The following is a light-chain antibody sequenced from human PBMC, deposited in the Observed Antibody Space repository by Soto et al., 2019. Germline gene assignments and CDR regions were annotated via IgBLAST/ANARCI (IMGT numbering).Light chain of an antibody. V-gene: IGKV1-5*03. J-gene: IGKJ1*01. CDR1: QTISSW. Sequence: DTQMTQSPSTLSGSVGDRVTITCRASQTISSWLAWYQQKPGKAPKLLIYKASTLKSGVPSRFSDSGSGTEFTLTISGLQPDDFAIYYCQHYKSYPWTFGQGTKVDIK. CDR2: KAS. CDR3: QHYKSYPWT.